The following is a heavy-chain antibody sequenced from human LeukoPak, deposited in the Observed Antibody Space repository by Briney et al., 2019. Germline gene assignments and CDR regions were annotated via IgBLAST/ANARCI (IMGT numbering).Heavy chain of an antibody. J-gene: IGHJ4*02. CDR2: ISGSGGST. V-gene: IGHV3-23*01. CDR1: GFTFSSYA. Sequence: PGGSLRLSCAASGFTFSSYAMSWVRQAPGKGLEWVSAISGSGGSTYYADSVKGRFTISRDNSKNTLYLQMNSLRAEDTAVYYCAKDGPYYDYVWGAGEFDYWGQGTLVTVSS. D-gene: IGHD3-16*01. CDR3: AKDGPYYDYVWGAGEFDY.